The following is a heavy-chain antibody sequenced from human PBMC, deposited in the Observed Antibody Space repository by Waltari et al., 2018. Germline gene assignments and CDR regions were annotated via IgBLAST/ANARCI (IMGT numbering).Heavy chain of an antibody. Sequence: EVQLVQSGAEVKKPGESLKISCKGSGYSFTSYWIGWVRQMPGKGLEWMGVIYPGDSDTRYSPAFQGQVTISADKSISTAYLQWSSLKASDTAMYYCARRIAAAGTDYYYMDVWGKGTTVTVSS. V-gene: IGHV5-51*01. CDR2: IYPGDSDT. CDR3: ARRIAAAGTDYYYMDV. CDR1: GYSFTSYW. D-gene: IGHD6-13*01. J-gene: IGHJ6*03.